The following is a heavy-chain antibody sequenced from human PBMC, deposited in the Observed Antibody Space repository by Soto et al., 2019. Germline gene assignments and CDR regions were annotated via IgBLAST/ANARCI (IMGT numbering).Heavy chain of an antibody. Sequence: QITLKESGPTLVKPTQTLTLTCTFSGFSLSASGVAVGWIRQPPGKALEWLALTYWDDDKRYSPSLRSRLTIPKDTSKNQVVLTMTNMDPVDTATYYCARIRTSSSLFDYWGQGTLVTVSS. CDR1: GFSLSASGVA. V-gene: IGHV2-5*02. D-gene: IGHD6-13*01. CDR3: ARIRTSSSLFDY. J-gene: IGHJ4*02. CDR2: TYWDDDK.